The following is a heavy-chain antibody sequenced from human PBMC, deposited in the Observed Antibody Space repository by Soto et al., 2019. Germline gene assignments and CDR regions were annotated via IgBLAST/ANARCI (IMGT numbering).Heavy chain of an antibody. D-gene: IGHD3-22*01. CDR3: AHYDSSGYFSHFDS. V-gene: IGHV2-5*01. Sequence: QIALQESGPTVVKPTQTLTLTCTFSGFSLTTTGLGVGWIRHAPGKALEWLAMVYWNDERRYSPSLKSRLTITQDTSKNQVVLTMTYMDPVDTATYFCAHYDSSGYFSHFDSWGQGTLVTVSS. CDR2: VYWNDER. J-gene: IGHJ4*02. CDR1: GFSLTTTGLG.